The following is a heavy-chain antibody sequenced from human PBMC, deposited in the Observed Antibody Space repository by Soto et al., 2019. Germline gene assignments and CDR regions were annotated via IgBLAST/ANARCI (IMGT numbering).Heavy chain of an antibody. CDR1: GGSISSGGYS. D-gene: IGHD3-10*01. CDR3: ARAHGSGWGAFDI. CDR2: IYHSGST. J-gene: IGHJ3*02. V-gene: IGHV4-30-2*01. Sequence: QLQLQESGSGLVKPSQTLSLTCAVSGGSISSGGYSWSWIRQPPGKGLEWIGYIYHSGSTYYNPPLKSRAPXSXDXXKNQFSLKLSSVTAADTAVYYCARAHGSGWGAFDIWGQGTMVTVSS.